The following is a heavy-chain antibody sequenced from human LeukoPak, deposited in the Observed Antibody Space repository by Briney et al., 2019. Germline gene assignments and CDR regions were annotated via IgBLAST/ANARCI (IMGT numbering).Heavy chain of an antibody. J-gene: IGHJ6*03. CDR1: GLTFSSYA. CDR3: ARVSPFYCSGGSCYYYYMDV. CDR2: ISGSGGST. D-gene: IGHD2-15*01. Sequence: GGSLRLSCAASGLTFSSYAMSWVRQAPGKGLEWVSAISGSGGSTYYADSVKGRFTISRDNSKNTLYLQMNSLRAEDTAVYYCARVSPFYCSGGSCYYYYMDVWGKGTTVTISS. V-gene: IGHV3-23*01.